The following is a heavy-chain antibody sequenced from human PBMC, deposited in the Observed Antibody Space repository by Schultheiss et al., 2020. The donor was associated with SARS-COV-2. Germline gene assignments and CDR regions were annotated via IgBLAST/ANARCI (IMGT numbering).Heavy chain of an antibody. J-gene: IGHJ4*02. CDR2: VFYSGST. CDR3: ARSPDISGGEFGY. Sequence: SETLSLTCTVSGGSVSSGSYYWSWIRQPPGKGLEWIGYVFYSGSTNYNPSLKSRVTISVDTSKNQFSLKLSSVTAADTAVYYCARSPDISGGEFGYWGQGALVTGSS. V-gene: IGHV4-61*01. D-gene: IGHD2-15*01. CDR1: GGSVSSGSYY.